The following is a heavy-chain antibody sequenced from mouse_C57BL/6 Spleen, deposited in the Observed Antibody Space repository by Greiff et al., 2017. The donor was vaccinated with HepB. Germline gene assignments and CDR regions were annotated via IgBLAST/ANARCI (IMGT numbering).Heavy chain of an antibody. CDR1: GFTFSSYA. J-gene: IGHJ2*01. CDR3: ARDDDYDGGYFDY. D-gene: IGHD2-4*01. V-gene: IGHV5-4*01. Sequence: EVMLVESGGGLVKPGGSLKLSCAASGFTFSSYAMSWVRQTPEKRLEWVATISDGGSYTYYPDNVKGRFTISRDNAKNNLYLQMSHLKSEDTAMYYCARDDDYDGGYFDYWGQGTTLTVSS. CDR2: ISDGGSYT.